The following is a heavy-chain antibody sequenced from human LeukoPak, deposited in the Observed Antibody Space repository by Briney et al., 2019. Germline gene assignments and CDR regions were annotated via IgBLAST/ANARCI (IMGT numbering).Heavy chain of an antibody. J-gene: IGHJ4*02. Sequence: KPSETLSLTCAVYGGSFSGYYWSWIRQPPGKGLEWIGEINHSGSTNYNPSLKSRVTISVDTSKNQFSLKLSSVTAADAAVYYCARLNVDIVATTFDYWGQGTLVTVSS. D-gene: IGHD5-12*01. CDR2: INHSGST. CDR1: GGSFSGYY. CDR3: ARLNVDIVATTFDY. V-gene: IGHV4-34*01.